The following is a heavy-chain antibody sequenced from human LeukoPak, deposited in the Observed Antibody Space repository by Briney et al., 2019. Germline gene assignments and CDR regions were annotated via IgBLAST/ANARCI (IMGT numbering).Heavy chain of an antibody. J-gene: IGHJ4*02. CDR1: GGSISDNY. Sequence: SETLSLTCTVSGGSISDNYWSWIRQPPGKGLEWIGYAYYSGHTNYNSSLKSRVTMSLDTSKSQFSLRLSSVTAADTAVYFCARHPFATPFDYWGPGTLVTVSS. CDR3: ARHPFATPFDY. D-gene: IGHD2-15*01. CDR2: AYYSGHT. V-gene: IGHV4-59*08.